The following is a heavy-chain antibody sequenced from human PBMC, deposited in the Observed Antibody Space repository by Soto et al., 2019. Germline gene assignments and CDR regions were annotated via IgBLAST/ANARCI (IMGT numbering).Heavy chain of an antibody. V-gene: IGHV4-59*08. J-gene: IGHJ5*02. D-gene: IGHD3-3*01. CDR2: IYYSGST. CDR1: GGSVSSYY. Sequence: PSETLSLTCTVSGGSVSSYYWSWIRQPPGKGLEWIGYIYYSGSTNYNPSLKGRVTISVDTSKNQFSLKLSSVTAADTAVYYCARLRFLEWLDNGNWFDPWGQGTLVTVSS. CDR3: ARLRFLEWLDNGNWFDP.